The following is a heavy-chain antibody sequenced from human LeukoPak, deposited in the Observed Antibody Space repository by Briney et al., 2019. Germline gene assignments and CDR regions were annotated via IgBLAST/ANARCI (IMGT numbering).Heavy chain of an antibody. D-gene: IGHD1-1*01. Sequence: PGGSLRLSCAASGFTFSSYAMSWVRQAPGKGLEWVSAISGSGGSTYYADSVKGRFTISRDNSKNTLYLQMNSLRAEDTAVYYCAKDLDRFNWNGGFDFWGQGTLVTVSS. J-gene: IGHJ4*02. V-gene: IGHV3-23*01. CDR2: ISGSGGST. CDR3: AKDLDRFNWNGGFDF. CDR1: GFTFSSYA.